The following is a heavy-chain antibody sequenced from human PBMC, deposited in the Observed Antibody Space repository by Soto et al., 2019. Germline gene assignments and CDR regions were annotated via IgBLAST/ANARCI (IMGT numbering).Heavy chain of an antibody. Sequence: QVQLQESGPXXVXPXXXXSLXXTVSGGXXSSYYWSWIRQPPGKGLEWIGYIYYSGSTNYNPSLKSRVTISVDTSKNQFSLKLSSVTAADTAVYYCAXXRGGVXVXXIGFDPWGQGTLVTVSS. CDR2: IYYSGST. V-gene: IGHV4-59*08. CDR1: GGXXSSYY. J-gene: IGHJ5*02. D-gene: IGHD2-8*02. CDR3: AXXRGGVXVXXIGFDP.